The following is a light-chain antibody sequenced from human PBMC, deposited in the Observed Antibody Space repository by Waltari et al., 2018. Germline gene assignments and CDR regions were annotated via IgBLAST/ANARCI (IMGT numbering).Light chain of an antibody. V-gene: IGKV3-11*01. CDR2: DAS. Sequence: EIVLTQSPATLSLSPGERATLSCRASQSVGTSLAWYQQKPGQAPRLLIYDASNRATGIPARFSGVGSGTDFTVTISSLEPEDFAVYYCQQRSNWPEITFGGGTKVHIK. J-gene: IGKJ4*01. CDR3: QQRSNWPEIT. CDR1: QSVGTS.